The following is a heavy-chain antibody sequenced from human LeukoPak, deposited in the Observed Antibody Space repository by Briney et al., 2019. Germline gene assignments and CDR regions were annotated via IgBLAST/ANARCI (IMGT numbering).Heavy chain of an antibody. Sequence: GGSLRLSCAASGFTFSNAWMNWVRQAPGKGLEWVGRIKSKTDGGTTDYAAPVKGRFTISSDDSKNTLYLQMNSLKTEDTAVYYCSTTYYYDSSEGYWGRGTLVTVSS. D-gene: IGHD3-22*01. V-gene: IGHV3-15*07. CDR2: IKSKTDGGTT. CDR3: STTYYYDSSEGY. CDR1: GFTFSNAW. J-gene: IGHJ4*02.